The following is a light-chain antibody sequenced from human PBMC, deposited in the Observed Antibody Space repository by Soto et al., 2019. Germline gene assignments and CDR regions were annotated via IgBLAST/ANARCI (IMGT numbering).Light chain of an antibody. CDR2: GAS. J-gene: IGKJ5*01. V-gene: IGKV3-20*01. Sequence: EIVLTQSPGTLSLSPGERATLSCRASQSVSSSYLAWYQQKPGQAPRLLIYGASSRATGIPDRFSGSGSGTDFTLTISRLEPEDFAVYYCHQYGTSPPVTFG. CDR3: HQYGTSPPVT. CDR1: QSVSSSY.